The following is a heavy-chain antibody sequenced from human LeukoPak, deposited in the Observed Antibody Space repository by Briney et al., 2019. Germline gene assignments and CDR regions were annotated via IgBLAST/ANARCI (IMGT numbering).Heavy chain of an antibody. CDR2: INPNSGGT. V-gene: IGHV1-2*02. Sequence: ASVKVSCKASGYTFTCYYMHWVRQAPGQGLEWMGWINPNSGGTNYAQKFQGRVTMTRDMSTSTVYMELSSLRSEDTAVYYCARGYCSSTSCYEGAFDIWGQGTMVTVSS. D-gene: IGHD2-2*01. J-gene: IGHJ3*02. CDR1: GYTFTCYY. CDR3: ARGYCSSTSCYEGAFDI.